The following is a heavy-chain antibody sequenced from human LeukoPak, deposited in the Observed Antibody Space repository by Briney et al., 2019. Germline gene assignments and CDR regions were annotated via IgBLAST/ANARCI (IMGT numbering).Heavy chain of an antibody. Sequence: SETLSLTCTVSGTSITSYYWNWIRQAPGQGPEWIGYGHYSGNTKYNPPLKSRVTISVDTSKNQFSLRLSSVTAADTAVYFCAKWASDNRAFDLWGRGTLVNVSS. D-gene: IGHD2-8*01. CDR1: GTSITSYY. CDR2: GHYSGNT. V-gene: IGHV4-59*08. CDR3: AKWASDNRAFDL. J-gene: IGHJ4*02.